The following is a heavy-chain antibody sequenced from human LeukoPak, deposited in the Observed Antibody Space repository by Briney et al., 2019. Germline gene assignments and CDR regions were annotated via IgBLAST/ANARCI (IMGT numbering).Heavy chain of an antibody. D-gene: IGHD3-9*01. Sequence: SQTLSLTCTVSGGSISSGSYYWSWIRQPAGKGLEWIGRIYTSGSTNYNPSLKSRVTISVDTSKNQFSLKLSSVTAADRAVYYCARVGLMTIDPWGQETLVTVSS. V-gene: IGHV4-61*02. J-gene: IGHJ5*02. CDR3: ARVGLMTIDP. CDR2: IYTSGST. CDR1: GGSISSGSYY.